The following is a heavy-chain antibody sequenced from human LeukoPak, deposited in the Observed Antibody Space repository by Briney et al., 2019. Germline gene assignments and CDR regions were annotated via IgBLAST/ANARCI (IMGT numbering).Heavy chain of an antibody. J-gene: IGHJ4*02. CDR1: GFTFSSYG. V-gene: IGHV3-30*03. CDR3: ASGPDLGITMVRGVIPREF. CDR2: ISYDGSNK. Sequence: PGGSLRLSCAASGFTFSSYGMHRVRQAPGKGLEWVAVISYDGSNKYYADSVKGRFTISRDNSKNTLYLQMNSLRAEDTAVYYCASGPDLGITMVRGVIPREFWGQGTLVTVSS. D-gene: IGHD3-10*01.